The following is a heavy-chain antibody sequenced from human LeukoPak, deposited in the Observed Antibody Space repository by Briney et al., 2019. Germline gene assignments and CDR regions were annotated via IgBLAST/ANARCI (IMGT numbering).Heavy chain of an antibody. CDR1: GFTFSSYE. CDR2: ISSSGSTI. D-gene: IGHD3-22*01. CDR3: ARDVGRHYDYYDSSGSTL. J-gene: IGHJ4*02. V-gene: IGHV3-48*03. Sequence: GGSLRLSCAASGFTFSSYEMNWVRQAPGKGLEWVSYISSSGSTIYYADSVKGRFTISRNNAKNSPYLQMNSLRAEDTAVYYCARDVGRHYDYYDSSGSTLWGQGTLVTVSS.